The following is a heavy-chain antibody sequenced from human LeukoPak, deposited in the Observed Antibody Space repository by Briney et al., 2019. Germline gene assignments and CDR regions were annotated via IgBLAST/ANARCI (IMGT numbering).Heavy chain of an antibody. J-gene: IGHJ4*02. CDR1: GFTFSDYY. V-gene: IGHV3-11*01. CDR2: ISSSGSTI. Sequence: GGSLRLSCAASGFTFSDYYMSWIRQAPGKGLEWVSYISSSGSTIYYADSVKGRFTISRDNDKNSLYLQMNSLRAEDTAVYYCARDQYSYGSNYFDYWGQGTLVTVSS. D-gene: IGHD5-18*01. CDR3: ARDQYSYGSNYFDY.